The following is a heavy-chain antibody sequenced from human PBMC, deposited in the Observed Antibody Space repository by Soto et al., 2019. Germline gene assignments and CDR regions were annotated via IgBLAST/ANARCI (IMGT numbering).Heavy chain of an antibody. CDR3: AVQNDDYGDYPRE. Sequence: TSETLSLTCTVSGGSISSYCWTWIRPTPGKGLEWIGYIYYSGSTNYNPSLRSRVTISVDTSKNQFSLKLSSVTAADTVVYYCAVQNDDYGDYPREWGQGTPVTVSS. CDR2: IYYSGST. CDR1: GGSISSYC. V-gene: IGHV4-59*12. D-gene: IGHD4-17*01. J-gene: IGHJ4*02.